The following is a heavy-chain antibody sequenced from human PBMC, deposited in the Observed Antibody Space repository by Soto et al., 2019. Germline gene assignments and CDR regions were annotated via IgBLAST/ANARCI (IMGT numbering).Heavy chain of an antibody. Sequence: QVQLQESGPGLVQPSQTLSLTCTVSGASISSGGFYWSWIRQFPGKGLEWIGYIDYRGRTFYNPSLKSRATISRDTSKSQFTLNVISVTAADTAVCYCARVSAAGTRWFDSWGQGTLVTVSS. CDR3: ARVSAAGTRWFDS. CDR1: GASISSGGFY. J-gene: IGHJ5*01. D-gene: IGHD6-13*01. V-gene: IGHV4-31*03. CDR2: IDYRGRT.